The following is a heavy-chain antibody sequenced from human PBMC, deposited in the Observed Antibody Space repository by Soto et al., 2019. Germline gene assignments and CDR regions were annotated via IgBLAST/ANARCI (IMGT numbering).Heavy chain of an antibody. Sequence: ASETLSLTCTVSGGSISSSSYYWGWTRQPPGKGLEWIGSIYYSGSTYYNPSLKSRVTISVDTSKNQFSLKLSSVTATDTAVYYCARQGGALRAFDIWGQGTMVTVSS. J-gene: IGHJ3*02. D-gene: IGHD3-16*01. V-gene: IGHV4-39*01. CDR1: GGSISSSSYY. CDR2: IYYSGST. CDR3: ARQGGALRAFDI.